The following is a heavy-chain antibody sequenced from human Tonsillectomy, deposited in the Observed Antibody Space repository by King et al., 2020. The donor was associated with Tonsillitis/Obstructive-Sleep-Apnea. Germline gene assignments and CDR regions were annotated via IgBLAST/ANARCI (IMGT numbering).Heavy chain of an antibody. D-gene: IGHD2-2*01. CDR2: INPNSGGT. J-gene: IGHJ3*02. CDR3: ARDAGRYCSSTSCDDAFDI. V-gene: IGHV1-2*06. Sequence: QLVQSGAEVKKPGASVKVSCKASGYTFTGYYMHWVRQAPGQGLEWMGRINPNSGGTNYAQMFQGRVTMTRDTSISTAYMELGRLRSDDTAVYYCARDAGRYCSSTSCDDAFDIWGQGTMVTVSS. CDR1: GYTFTGYY.